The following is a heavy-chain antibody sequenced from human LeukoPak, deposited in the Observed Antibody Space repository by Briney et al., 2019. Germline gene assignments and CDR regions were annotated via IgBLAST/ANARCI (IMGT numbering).Heavy chain of an antibody. D-gene: IGHD5-12*01. V-gene: IGHV1-2*02. CDR1: GYTFAAYY. J-gene: IGHJ4*02. CDR2: INPNSGGT. CDR3: ASLGSEDN. Sequence: VSVKVSRKASGYTFAAYYLYWVRQAPAQGLEWMGWINPNSGGTNYAQKFQGRVTMTRDTSISTAYMELSRLRSDDTAVYYCASLGSEDNWGQGTLVTVSS.